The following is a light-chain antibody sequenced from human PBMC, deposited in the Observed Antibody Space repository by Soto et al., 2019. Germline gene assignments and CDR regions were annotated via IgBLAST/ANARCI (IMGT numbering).Light chain of an antibody. CDR1: QSVSSN. Sequence: EIGMTQPPPTLSVSQGERATLSCRPIQSVSSNLAWYQQKPGQAPRLLIYGASTRATGIPARFSGSGSGTEFTLTISSLQSEDFAVYYCQQYNNWLQTFGQGTKVDIK. J-gene: IGKJ2*01. CDR3: QQYNNWLQT. V-gene: IGKV3-15*01. CDR2: GAS.